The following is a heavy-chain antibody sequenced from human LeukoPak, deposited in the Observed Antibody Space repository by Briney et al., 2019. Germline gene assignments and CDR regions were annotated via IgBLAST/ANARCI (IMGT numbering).Heavy chain of an antibody. V-gene: IGHV4-30-2*01. D-gene: IGHD3-22*01. CDR2: IYHSGST. CDR3: ASGYDSSGYYVNY. Sequence: SETLSLTCAVSGGSISSGGYSWSWIRQPPGKGLEWIGYIYHSGSTYYNPSLKSRVTISVDRSKNQFSLKLSSVTAADTAVYYCASGYDSSGYYVNYWGQGTLVTVSS. J-gene: IGHJ4*02. CDR1: GGSISSGGYS.